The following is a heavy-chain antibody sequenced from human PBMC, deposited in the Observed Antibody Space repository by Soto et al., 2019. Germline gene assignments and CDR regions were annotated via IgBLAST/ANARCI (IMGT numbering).Heavy chain of an antibody. J-gene: IGHJ4*02. V-gene: IGHV3-11*01. Sequence: LRLSCAASGFTFSDNYMSWIRQAPGKGLEWVSYISNGGRNTYYAESVKGRFTISRDNVKNSLYLQMNSLRAEDTAVYFCARALTAMITADYFDYWGQGTLVTVSS. CDR2: ISNGGRNT. CDR1: GFTFSDNY. CDR3: ARALTAMITADYFDY. D-gene: IGHD5-18*01.